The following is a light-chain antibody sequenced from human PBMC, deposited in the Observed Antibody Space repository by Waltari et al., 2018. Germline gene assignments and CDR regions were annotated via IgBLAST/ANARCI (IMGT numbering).Light chain of an antibody. J-gene: IGLJ3*02. V-gene: IGLV6-57*03. CDR3: QSYDSAKHWV. CDR2: DDN. Sequence: NFLLTQPHSVSESPGKTVTISCTRSSGSIASNYVQWDQQRPGSAPVTVIYDDNRRPSGVPERFSASIDSSSNVASLFISGLETEDEADYYCQSYDSAKHWVFGGGTKVTVL. CDR1: SGSIASNY.